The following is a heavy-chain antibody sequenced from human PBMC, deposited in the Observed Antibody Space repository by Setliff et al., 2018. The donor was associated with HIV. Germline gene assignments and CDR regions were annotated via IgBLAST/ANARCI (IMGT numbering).Heavy chain of an antibody. D-gene: IGHD2-21*02. CDR3: ASSNVVVVTASVSDAFDI. CDR1: GFTFRSYA. Sequence: GGSLRLSCAASGFTFRSYAMSWVRQAPGKALEWVSGISGSGGTTYYADSVKGRFTISRDNSKNTLFLQMNSLRAEDTAVYYCASSNVVVVTASVSDAFDIWGQGTMVTVSS. V-gene: IGHV3-23*01. CDR2: ISGSGGTT. J-gene: IGHJ3*02.